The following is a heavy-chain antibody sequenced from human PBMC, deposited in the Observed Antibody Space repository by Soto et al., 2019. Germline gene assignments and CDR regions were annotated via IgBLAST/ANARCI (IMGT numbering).Heavy chain of an antibody. CDR3: ARDTYGSGWYSVDY. CDR1: GHSISSDYY. D-gene: IGHD6-19*01. CDR2: ISHSGST. Sequence: SGTLSLPGAVSGHSISSDYYWGWIRHPPGKGLEWIGSISHSGSTYYNPSLKSRVTISVDTSKNQFSLKLTSVTAADPAVYYCARDTYGSGWYSVDYWGQGTLVTVSS. V-gene: IGHV4-38-2*02. J-gene: IGHJ4*02.